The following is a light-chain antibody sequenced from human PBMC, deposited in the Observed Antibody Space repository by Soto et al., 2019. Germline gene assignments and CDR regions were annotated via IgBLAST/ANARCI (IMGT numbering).Light chain of an antibody. V-gene: IGKV1-17*03. CDR1: QGIDNY. CDR3: LQHRHYPLN. CDR2: AAS. J-gene: IGKJ4*01. Sequence: DIQMTQSPSAMSASVGDRVTITCRASQGIDNYLAWFQQKPGKVPQRLIYAASTLQSGVPSRFSGSGSGTEFTLTISSLQHEDFATSYCLQHRHYPLNFGGGTKVDIK.